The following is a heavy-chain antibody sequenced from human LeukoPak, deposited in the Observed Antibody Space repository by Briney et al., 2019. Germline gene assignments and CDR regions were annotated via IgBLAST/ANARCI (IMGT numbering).Heavy chain of an antibody. CDR2: MYYSGST. Sequence: SETLSLTCTVSGGSISSHYWSWIRQPAGKGLEWIGRMYYSGSTYYNPSLKSRVTMSADTSKNQLSLKLSSVTAADTAVYYCARPYYYDSRIDPWGQGILVTVSS. CDR3: ARPYYYDSRIDP. V-gene: IGHV4-4*07. CDR1: GGSISSHY. D-gene: IGHD3-22*01. J-gene: IGHJ5*02.